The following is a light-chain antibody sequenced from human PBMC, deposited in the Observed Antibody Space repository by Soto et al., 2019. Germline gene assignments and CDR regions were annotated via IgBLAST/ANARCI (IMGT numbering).Light chain of an antibody. CDR1: SSDIGASNF. Sequence: QRTLAQRGSGYWSPGRCIRVSCTKTSSDIGASNFVSWYQHLPGRAPKVIIFEATNRPSGVSDRFSGSKAGLTASLTISGLQADDEAEYFCISYKTHDTFVFGTGTKVTVL. V-gene: IGLV2-14*01. CDR2: EAT. CDR3: ISYKTHDTFV. J-gene: IGLJ1*01.